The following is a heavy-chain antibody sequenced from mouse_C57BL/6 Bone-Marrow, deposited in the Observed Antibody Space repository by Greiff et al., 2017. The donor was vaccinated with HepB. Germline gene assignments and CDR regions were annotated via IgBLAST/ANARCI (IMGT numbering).Heavy chain of an antibody. CDR3: TRWGFITTVVAPYYAMDY. Sequence: VQLQQSGAELVRPGASVTLSCKASGYTFTDYEMHWVKQTPVHGLEWIGAIDPETGGTAYNQKFKGKAILTADKASSTAYMELRSLTSEDSAVYYCTRWGFITTVVAPYYAMDYWGQGTSVTVSS. D-gene: IGHD1-1*01. CDR1: GYTFTDYE. V-gene: IGHV1-15*01. J-gene: IGHJ4*01. CDR2: IDPETGGT.